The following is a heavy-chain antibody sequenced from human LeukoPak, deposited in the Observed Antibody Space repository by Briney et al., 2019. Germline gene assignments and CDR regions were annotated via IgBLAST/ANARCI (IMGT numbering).Heavy chain of an antibody. J-gene: IGHJ4*02. Sequence: SETLSLTCAVSGGSISRYYWNWIRQPAGEGLEWIGRISSSGVTNYNPSLKSRITMSVDTSKNHFSLKLNSVTAADTAVYYCARVPGRGSYFDYWGQGTLVTVSS. V-gene: IGHV4-4*07. CDR2: ISSSGVT. CDR1: GGSISRYY. CDR3: ARVPGRGSYFDY. D-gene: IGHD3-10*01.